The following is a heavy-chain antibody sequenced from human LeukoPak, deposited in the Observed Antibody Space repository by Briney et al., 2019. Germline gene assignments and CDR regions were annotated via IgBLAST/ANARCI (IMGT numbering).Heavy chain of an antibody. D-gene: IGHD3-10*01. CDR1: GDSISSGAYS. J-gene: IGHJ5*02. CDR2: IFHTGST. V-gene: IGHV4-30-2*01. CDR3: ARELWFANAPGSWLDP. Sequence: SETLSLTCVVSGDSISSGAYSWSWIRQPPGKGLEWISYIFHTGSTFYNPSLKSRVTISVDNSRNQFSLRLTSVTAADTAVYYCARELWFANAPGSWLDPWGQGALVTVSS.